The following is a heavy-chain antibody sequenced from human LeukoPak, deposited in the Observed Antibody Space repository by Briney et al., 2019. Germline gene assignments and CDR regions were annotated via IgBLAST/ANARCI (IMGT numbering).Heavy chain of an antibody. Sequence: PSETLSLTCAVSGYSISSGYYWGWIRQPPGKGLEWIGSIYHSGSTYYNPSLKSRVTISVDTSKNQFSLKLSSVTAADTAVYYCARRRITIFGVVIDAFDIWGQGTMVTVSS. CDR2: IYHSGST. D-gene: IGHD3-3*01. V-gene: IGHV4-38-2*01. CDR3: ARRRITIFGVVIDAFDI. CDR1: GYSISSGYY. J-gene: IGHJ3*02.